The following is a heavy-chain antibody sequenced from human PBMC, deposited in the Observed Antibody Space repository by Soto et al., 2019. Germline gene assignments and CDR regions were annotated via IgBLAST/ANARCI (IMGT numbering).Heavy chain of an antibody. V-gene: IGHV3-64D*08. CDR1: GFTLSGRS. J-gene: IGHJ6*02. CDR2: VSPDGNNE. CDR3: ARGFYGLDV. Sequence: GGSLRLSCSASGFTLSGRSMHWVRQAPGKGLEYVSGVSPDGNNEYYTDSVKGRFTISRDNSKNTLHLHMRSLRPEDTAVFYCARGFYGLDVWGQGTKVTVSS.